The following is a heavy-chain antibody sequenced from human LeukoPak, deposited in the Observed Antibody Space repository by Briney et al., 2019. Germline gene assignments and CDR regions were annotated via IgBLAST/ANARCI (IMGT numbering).Heavy chain of an antibody. J-gene: IGHJ4*02. CDR2: IYYSGST. Sequence: SETLSLTCTVSGGSISSSTYYWGWIRQPPGKGLEWIGSIYYSGSTYYNPSLKSRVTISVDTSKNQFSLKLNSVTAADTAVYYCARRLRQQLANFDYWGQGTLVTVSS. CDR3: ARRLRQQLANFDY. D-gene: IGHD6-13*01. V-gene: IGHV4-39*01. CDR1: GGSISSSTYY.